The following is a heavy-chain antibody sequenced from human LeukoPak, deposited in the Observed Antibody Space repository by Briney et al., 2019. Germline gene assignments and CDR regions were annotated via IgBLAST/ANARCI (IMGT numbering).Heavy chain of an antibody. CDR3: ARIRLDSSGPTSHYFDY. V-gene: IGHV2-70*11. Sequence: TTSETLSLTCTVSGGSISSYYWSWIRQPPGKALEWLARIDWDDDKYYSTSLKTRLTISKDTSKNQVVLTMTNMDPVDTATYYCARIRLDSSGPTSHYFDYWGQGTLVTVSS. CDR1: GGSISSYYW. D-gene: IGHD3-22*01. J-gene: IGHJ4*02. CDR2: IDWDDDK.